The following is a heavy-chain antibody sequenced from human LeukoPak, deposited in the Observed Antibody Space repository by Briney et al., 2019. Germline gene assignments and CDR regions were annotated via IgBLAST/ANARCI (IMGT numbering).Heavy chain of an antibody. J-gene: IGHJ3*02. D-gene: IGHD6-6*01. V-gene: IGHV4-59*01. CDR3: ARSASSSSRSAFDI. CDR1: GGSISPYY. CDR2: IYYTGNT. Sequence: SETLSLTCIVSGGSISPYYWSWIRQPPGKGLEWIEYIYYTGNTNYNPSLKSRITISVDTSKNQFSLKLSSVTAADTAFYYCARSASSSSRSAFDIWGQGTMVTVSS.